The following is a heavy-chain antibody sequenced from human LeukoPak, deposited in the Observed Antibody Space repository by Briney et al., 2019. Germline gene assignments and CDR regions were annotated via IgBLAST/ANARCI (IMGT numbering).Heavy chain of an antibody. Sequence: SETLSLTCTVSGGSISSSSYYWGWIRQPPGKGLEWIGSIYYSGSTYYNPSLKSRVTISVDTSKNQFSLKLSSVTAADTAVYYCARRPGDYPWYFDLWGRGTLVTVSS. CDR2: IYYSGST. CDR3: ARRPGDYPWYFDL. CDR1: GGSISSSSYY. J-gene: IGHJ2*01. V-gene: IGHV4-39*01. D-gene: IGHD4-17*01.